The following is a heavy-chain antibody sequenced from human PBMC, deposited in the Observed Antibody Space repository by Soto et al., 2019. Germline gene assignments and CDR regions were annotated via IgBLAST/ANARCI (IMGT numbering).Heavy chain of an antibody. D-gene: IGHD1-1*01. Sequence: QVQLVQSGAEVRKPGASVKVSCKVSGYSLTELSIHWVRQAPGKGPEWMGGFDPEDGEIKFAQNFQGRVTMTEDTPTDTAYMELSSLRSEDTAIYYWATGLQHLVKLYYFDLWGQGTLVTVSS. V-gene: IGHV1-24*01. CDR3: ATGLQHLVKLYYFDL. J-gene: IGHJ4*02. CDR2: FDPEDGEI. CDR1: GYSLTELS.